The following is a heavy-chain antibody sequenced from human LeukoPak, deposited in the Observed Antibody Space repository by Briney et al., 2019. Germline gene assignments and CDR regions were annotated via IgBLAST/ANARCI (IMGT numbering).Heavy chain of an antibody. CDR2: ISYDGSNE. Sequence: GGSLRLSCAASGFTFSSYAMHWVRQAPGKGLEWVAVISYDGSNEYYADSVKGRFTISRDNSKNTLYLQMNSLRAEDTAVYYCARGVHSSSWYRRPYFDYWGQGTLVTVSS. V-gene: IGHV3-30*04. J-gene: IGHJ4*02. D-gene: IGHD6-13*01. CDR1: GFTFSSYA. CDR3: ARGVHSSSWYRRPYFDY.